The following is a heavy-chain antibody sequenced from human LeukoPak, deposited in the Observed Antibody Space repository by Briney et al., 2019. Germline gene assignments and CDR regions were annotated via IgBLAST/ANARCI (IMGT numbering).Heavy chain of an antibody. J-gene: IGHJ4*02. CDR3: ARDDDYYDSSGYYYDYFDY. CDR2: ISGSGGST. D-gene: IGHD3-22*01. CDR1: GFTFSSYG. V-gene: IGHV3-23*01. Sequence: GGTLRLSCAASGFTFSSYGMSWVRQAPGKGLEWVSAISGSGGSTYYADSVKGRFTISRDNSKNTLYLQMNSLRAEDTAVYYCARDDDYYDSSGYYYDYFDYWGQGTLVTVSS.